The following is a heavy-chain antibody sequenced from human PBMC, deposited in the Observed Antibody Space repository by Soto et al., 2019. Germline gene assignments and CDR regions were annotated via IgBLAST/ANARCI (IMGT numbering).Heavy chain of an antibody. CDR2: FYYDGRT. CDR3: ERRSHIVVAPT. CDR1: GASFSDANYY. D-gene: IGHD2-21*01. Sequence: PSETLSLTCIVSGASFSDANYYWVWIRQPPGEGLEWIGSFYYDGRTYYNASLKSRVTISVDTSKNHFSLMLTSVTAADTAVYYSERRSHIVVAPTWGQGTLVTVSS. J-gene: IGHJ4*02. V-gene: IGHV4-39*02.